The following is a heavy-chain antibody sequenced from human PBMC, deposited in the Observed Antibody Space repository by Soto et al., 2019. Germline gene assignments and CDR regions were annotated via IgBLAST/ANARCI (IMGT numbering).Heavy chain of an antibody. D-gene: IGHD6-19*01. CDR1: GFTFSSYA. CDR2: ISYDGSNK. Sequence: RLSCADSGFTFSSYAMHWVRQAPGKGLEWVAVISYDGSNKYYADSVKGRFTISRDNSKNTLYLQMNSLRAEDTAVYYGARGSGWDFDYWGQGNLVTVSS. V-gene: IGHV3-30-3*01. J-gene: IGHJ4*02. CDR3: ARGSGWDFDY.